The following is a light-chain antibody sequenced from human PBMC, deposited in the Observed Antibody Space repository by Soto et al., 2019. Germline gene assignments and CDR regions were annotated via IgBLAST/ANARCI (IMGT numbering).Light chain of an antibody. Sequence: QSVLTQPPSASGSPGQSVTISCTGTSSDVGGYNFVSWYQQHPGKAHKLIIYEVTKRPSGVPNRFSGSKSVNTASLTVSGLQNDDEADYYCTSKRGSNNLVFSGGTKLTVL. CDR3: TSKRGSNNLV. J-gene: IGLJ3*02. CDR1: SSDVGGYNF. CDR2: EVT. V-gene: IGLV2-8*01.